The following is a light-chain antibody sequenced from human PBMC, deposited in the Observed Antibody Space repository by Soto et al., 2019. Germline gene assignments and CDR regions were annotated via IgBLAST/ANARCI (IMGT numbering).Light chain of an antibody. CDR1: SSDVGGYKY. Sequence: QSALTQSPSASGSPGQSVTISCTGTSSDVGGYKYVSWYQQHPGKAPKLMIYEVSKRPSGVPDRFSGSKSGNTASLTVSGIQADDEAAYYCSSYAGGSNYVFGTGPKVTV. CDR3: SSYAGGSNYV. V-gene: IGLV2-8*01. J-gene: IGLJ1*01. CDR2: EVS.